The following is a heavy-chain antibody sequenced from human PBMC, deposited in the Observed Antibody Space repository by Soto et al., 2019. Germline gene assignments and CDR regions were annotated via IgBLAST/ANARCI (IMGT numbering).Heavy chain of an antibody. CDR2: IYYSGST. J-gene: IGHJ4*02. D-gene: IGHD1-26*01. CDR3: ARRGGSRPFDY. Sequence: QLQLQESGPGLVKPSETLSLTCTVSGGSISSSSYYWGWIRQSPGKGLEWIGNIYYSGSTYYNPSLKSRVTIPLDPSNDPFSRKLSSLTAADTAVYYCARRGGSRPFDYWGQGTLVTVSS. V-gene: IGHV4-39*01. CDR1: GGSISSSSYY.